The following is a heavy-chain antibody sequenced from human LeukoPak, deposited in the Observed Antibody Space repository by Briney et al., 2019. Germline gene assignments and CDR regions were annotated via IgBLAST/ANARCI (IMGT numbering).Heavy chain of an antibody. CDR1: EFIFNSHS. CDR2: ISSSSSYI. Sequence: GGSLRLSCAASEFIFNSHSMNWVRQAPGKGLEWVASISSSSSYIYYADSLKGRFTISRDNAKNSLYLQMNSLRAEDTAVYYCTRGRDNIAAAGTVYWGQGTLVTVSS. V-gene: IGHV3-21*01. J-gene: IGHJ4*02. CDR3: TRGRDNIAAAGTVY. D-gene: IGHD6-13*01.